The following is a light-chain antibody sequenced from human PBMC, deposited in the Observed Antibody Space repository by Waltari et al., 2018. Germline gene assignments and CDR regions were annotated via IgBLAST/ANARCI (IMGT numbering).Light chain of an antibody. CDR2: HAS. V-gene: IGKV3D-15*01. CDR3: QQYNRWPPLT. J-gene: IGKJ4*01. Sequence: EVVMTQSPATLSVSPGERATLSCRASQSIATDLAWYQHKPGQAPRLLIYHASTRATATPPRFRGSGFGTDFTLTIGGLQSEDSAVYYCQQYNRWPPLTFGEGPRWRS. CDR1: QSIATD.